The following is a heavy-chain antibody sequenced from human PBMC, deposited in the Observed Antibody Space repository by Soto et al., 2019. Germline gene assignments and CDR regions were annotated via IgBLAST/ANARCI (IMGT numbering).Heavy chain of an antibody. V-gene: IGHV1-2*04. CDR3: ARVGYSSSWYVAFDI. J-gene: IGHJ3*02. CDR2: INPNSGGT. D-gene: IGHD6-13*01. CDR1: GYTFTGYY. Sequence: XSVKVSCKASGYTFTGYYMHLVRHSPGQGLEWMGWINPNSGGTNYAQKFQGWVTMTRDTSISTAYMELSRLRSADTAVYYCARVGYSSSWYVAFDIWGQGTMVTVSS.